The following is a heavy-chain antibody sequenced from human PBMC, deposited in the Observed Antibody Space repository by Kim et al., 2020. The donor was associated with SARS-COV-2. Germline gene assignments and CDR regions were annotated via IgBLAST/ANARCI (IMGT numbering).Heavy chain of an antibody. V-gene: IGHV3-23*01. D-gene: IGHD6-13*01. CDR2: IRGRGGDT. J-gene: IGHJ3*01. CDR3: AGSKAVAVNSLYSFGL. Sequence: GGSLRLSCAASGFSFKNYDMSWVRQAPGKGLEWVSVIRGRGGDTFYADSVRGRFTISRDNSKDTLYLQMNSLRAEDTALYFCAGSKAVAVNSLYSFGLGGRGTMVTVPS. CDR1: GFSFKNYD.